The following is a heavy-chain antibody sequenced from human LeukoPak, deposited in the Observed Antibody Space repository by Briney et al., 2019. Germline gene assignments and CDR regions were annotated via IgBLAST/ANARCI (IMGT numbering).Heavy chain of an antibody. CDR1: GGSISSGGYY. CDR3: ARKTYDTTGPTPHPHVFDV. J-gene: IGHJ3*01. Sequence: SETLSLTCTVSGGSISSGGYYWSWIRQPPGKGLEWIGYIYYSGSTYYNPSLQSRVTISVDTSQNQFSLTLSSVTAADTAVYYCARKTYDTTGPTPHPHVFDVWGQGTMAIVSS. V-gene: IGHV4-30-2*01. D-gene: IGHD3-22*01. CDR2: IYYSGST.